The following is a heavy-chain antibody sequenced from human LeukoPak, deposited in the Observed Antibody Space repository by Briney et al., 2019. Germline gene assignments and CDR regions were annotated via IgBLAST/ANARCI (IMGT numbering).Heavy chain of an antibody. Sequence: GESLKISCKGSGYSFTSYWIGWVRQMPGKGLEWMGITYPGDSDTRYSPSFQGQVTISADKSISTAYLQWSSLKASDTAMYYCAKRKTGYSSGWYSDPFDYWGQGTLVTVSS. CDR3: AKRKTGYSSGWYSDPFDY. J-gene: IGHJ4*02. CDR1: GYSFTSYW. D-gene: IGHD6-19*01. V-gene: IGHV5-51*01. CDR2: TYPGDSDT.